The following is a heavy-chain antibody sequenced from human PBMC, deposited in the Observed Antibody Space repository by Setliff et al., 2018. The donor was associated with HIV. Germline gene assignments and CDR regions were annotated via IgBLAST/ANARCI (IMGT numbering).Heavy chain of an antibody. CDR1: GGSFSGYY. Sequence: SETLSLTCAVYGGSFSGYYWSWIRQPPGKGLEWIGEINHSGSTSYNPSLKIRVSISVDTSKNQFSLRLSSVTAADSAVYYCAITIVGVTTEMYWGQGTLVTVSS. D-gene: IGHD2-21*02. CDR2: INHSGST. CDR3: AITIVGVTTEMY. J-gene: IGHJ4*02. V-gene: IGHV4-34*01.